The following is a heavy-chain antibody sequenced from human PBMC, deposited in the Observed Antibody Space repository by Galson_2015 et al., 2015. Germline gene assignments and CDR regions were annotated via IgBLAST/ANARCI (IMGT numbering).Heavy chain of an antibody. J-gene: IGHJ4*02. CDR3: ARLSPGYSGSYYGESDY. CDR1: GGSLSSSSYY. Sequence: ETLSLTCTVSGGSLSSSSYYWGWIRQPPGKGLEWIGSIYYSGSTYYNPSLKSRVTISVDTSKNQFSLKLSSVTAADTAVYYCARLSPGYSGSYYGESDYWGQGTLVTVSS. D-gene: IGHD1-26*01. CDR2: IYYSGST. V-gene: IGHV4-39*01.